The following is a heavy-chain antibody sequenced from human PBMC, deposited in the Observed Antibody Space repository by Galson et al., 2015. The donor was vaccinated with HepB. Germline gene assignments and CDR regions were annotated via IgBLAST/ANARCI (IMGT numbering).Heavy chain of an antibody. CDR1: GYTFTGYY. CDR3: ARDFGPKANYHYYYGVDV. J-gene: IGHJ6*02. CDR2: INPNSGGT. Sequence: SVKVSCKASGYTFTGYYMHWVRQAPGQGLEWMGWINPNSGGTNYAQKFQGRVTMTRDTSISTAYVELSRLRSDDKAVYYCARDFGPKANYHYYYGVDVWGQGTTVTVSS. V-gene: IGHV1-2*02. D-gene: IGHD3-3*01.